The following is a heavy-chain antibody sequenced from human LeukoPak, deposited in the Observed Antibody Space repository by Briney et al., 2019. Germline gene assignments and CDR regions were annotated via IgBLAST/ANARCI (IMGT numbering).Heavy chain of an antibody. Sequence: PSETLSLTCTVSGGSISSYYWSWIRQPPGKGLEWIGYIYYSGSTNYNPSLKSRVTISVGTSKNQFSLKLSSVTAADTAVYYCARDEGNYGDYAQVTWSQGTLVTVSS. J-gene: IGHJ5*02. CDR3: ARDEGNYGDYAQVT. D-gene: IGHD4-17*01. V-gene: IGHV4-59*01. CDR1: GGSISSYY. CDR2: IYYSGST.